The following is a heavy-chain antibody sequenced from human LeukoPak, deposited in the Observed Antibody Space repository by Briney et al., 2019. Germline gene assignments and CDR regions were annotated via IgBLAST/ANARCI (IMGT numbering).Heavy chain of an antibody. CDR2: IYHSGST. D-gene: IGHD1-26*01. Sequence: SETLSLTCTVSGYSTSSGYYWGWIRQPPGKGLEWIGSIYHSGSTYYNPSLKSRVTISVDTSKNQFSLKLSSVTAADTAVYYCARLASSGSYYYYYYMDVWGKGSTVTVSS. V-gene: IGHV4-38-2*02. CDR1: GYSTSSGYY. J-gene: IGHJ6*03. CDR3: ARLASSGSYYYYYYMDV.